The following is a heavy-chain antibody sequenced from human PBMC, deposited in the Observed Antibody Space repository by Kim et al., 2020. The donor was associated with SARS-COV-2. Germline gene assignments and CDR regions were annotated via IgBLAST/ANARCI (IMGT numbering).Heavy chain of an antibody. CDR3: ASLTTGIFDH. CDR2: GNT. Sequence: GNTKYAPKVQGRVTMTTDTSTRTAYMELRSLRSDDTAVYYCASLTTGIFDHWGQGTLVTVSS. V-gene: IGHV1-18*01. D-gene: IGHD1-1*01. J-gene: IGHJ4*02.